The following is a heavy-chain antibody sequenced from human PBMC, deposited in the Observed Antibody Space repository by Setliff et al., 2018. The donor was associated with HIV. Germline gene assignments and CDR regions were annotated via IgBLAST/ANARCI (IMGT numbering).Heavy chain of an antibody. J-gene: IGHJ4*02. CDR1: GGSINRGTYY. D-gene: IGHD3-10*01. CDR3: ARVGYHGSGRYSFDY. Sequence: PSETLSLTCSVSGGSINRGTYYGGWIRQPPGKGLEWIGSFYYSGNTYYNPSLKSRVTISADTSKNRFSLNLSSVTAAETAVYYCARVGYHGSGRYSFDYWGQGTLVTVSS. CDR2: FYYSGNT. V-gene: IGHV4-39*07.